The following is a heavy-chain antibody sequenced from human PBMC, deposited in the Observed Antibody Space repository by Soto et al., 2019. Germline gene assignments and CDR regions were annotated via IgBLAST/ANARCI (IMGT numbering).Heavy chain of an antibody. V-gene: IGHV4-34*01. CDR3: ARGPQNLDY. J-gene: IGHJ4*02. Sequence: QVQLQQWGAGLLKPSETLALTCAVYGGSFSGYYWSWIRQPPGKGLEWIGEINHSGSTNYNPSLKRRVTISVDTSKNQFSLKLSSVTAADTAVYYCARGPQNLDYWGQGTLVTVSS. CDR2: INHSGST. CDR1: GGSFSGYY.